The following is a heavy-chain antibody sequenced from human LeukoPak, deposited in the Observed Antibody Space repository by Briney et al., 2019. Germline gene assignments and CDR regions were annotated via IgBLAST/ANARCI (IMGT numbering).Heavy chain of an antibody. Sequence: GGSLRLSCAASGFTFSNAWMSWVRQAPGKGLEWVGCIKSKTDGGTTDYAAPVKGRFTISRDDSKNTLYLQMNSLKTEDTAVYYCTTDPYGNTSCWGQGTLVTVSS. D-gene: IGHD4-11*01. CDR1: GFTFSNAW. J-gene: IGHJ4*02. V-gene: IGHV3-15*01. CDR3: TTDPYGNTSC. CDR2: IKSKTDGGTT.